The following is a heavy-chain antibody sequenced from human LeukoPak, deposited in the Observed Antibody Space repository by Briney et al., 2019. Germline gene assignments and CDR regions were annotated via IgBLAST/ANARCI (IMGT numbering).Heavy chain of an antibody. CDR2: INPNNGGT. V-gene: IGHV1-2*02. CDR3: ARDWDYCSSTSCYRGPFDY. D-gene: IGHD2-2*02. J-gene: IGHJ4*02. CDR1: GYTFTGYY. Sequence: ASVKVSCKASGYTFTGYYMHWVRQAPGQRLEWMGWINPNNGGTNYAQKFQGRVTMTRDTSISTAYMELSRLRSDDTAVYYCARDWDYCSSTSCYRGPFDYWGQGTLVTVSS.